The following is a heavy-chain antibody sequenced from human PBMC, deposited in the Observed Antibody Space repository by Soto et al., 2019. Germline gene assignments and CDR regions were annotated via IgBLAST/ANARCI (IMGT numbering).Heavy chain of an antibody. Sequence: SETLSLTCAVYGGSFSGYYWSWIRQPPGKGLEWIGDIIHSGSTNYNPSLKSRVTISVDTSKNQFSLKLSSVTAADTAVYYCARHYPIGNNWNYFDYWGQGTLVTVSS. V-gene: IGHV4-34*12. D-gene: IGHD1-1*01. CDR2: IIHSGST. CDR3: ARHYPIGNNWNYFDY. CDR1: GGSFSGYY. J-gene: IGHJ4*02.